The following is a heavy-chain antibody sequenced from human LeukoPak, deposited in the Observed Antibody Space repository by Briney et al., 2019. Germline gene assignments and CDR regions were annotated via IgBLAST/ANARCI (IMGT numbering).Heavy chain of an antibody. Sequence: PSETLPLTCTVSGGSISSYYWSWIRQPPGKGLEWIGYIYYSGSTNYNPSLKSRVTISVDTSKNQFSLKLSSVTAADAAVYYCAREVSGSGEMLDYYMDVWGKGTTVTVSS. CDR3: AREVSGSGEMLDYYMDV. J-gene: IGHJ6*03. D-gene: IGHD3-10*01. V-gene: IGHV4-59*01. CDR1: GGSISSYY. CDR2: IYYSGST.